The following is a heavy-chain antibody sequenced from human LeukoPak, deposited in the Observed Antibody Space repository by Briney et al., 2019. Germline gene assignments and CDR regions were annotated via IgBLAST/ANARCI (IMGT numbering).Heavy chain of an antibody. CDR3: ARGLYINGWYYFDY. CDR2: ISYDGSNK. Sequence: QPGRSLRLSCAASGFTFGNYDMHWVRQAPGKGLEWVALISYDGSNKNYADSVKGRFTISSDNSKNTLFLQMNSLRAEDTAVYYCARGLYINGWYYFDYWGEGTLVTVSS. D-gene: IGHD6-19*01. J-gene: IGHJ4*02. CDR1: GFTFGNYD. V-gene: IGHV3-33*01.